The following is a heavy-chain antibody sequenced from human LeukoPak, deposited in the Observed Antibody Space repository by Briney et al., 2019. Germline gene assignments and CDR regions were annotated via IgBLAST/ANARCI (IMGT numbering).Heavy chain of an antibody. CDR3: ARGRPHGNDY. D-gene: IGHD4-23*01. Sequence: GGSLRLSCAASGFTFRSYWMNWVRQVPGKGLVWVSRIASDGNNRDYADSVKGRFTISRDNAKNTLYLQMNSLRVEDTAVYYCARGRPHGNDYWGQGTLVTVSS. CDR2: IASDGNNR. J-gene: IGHJ4*02. CDR1: GFTFRSYW. V-gene: IGHV3-74*01.